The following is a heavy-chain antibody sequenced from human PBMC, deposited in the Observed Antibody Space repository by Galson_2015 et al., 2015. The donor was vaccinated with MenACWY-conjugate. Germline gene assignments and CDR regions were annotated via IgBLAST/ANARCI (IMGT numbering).Heavy chain of an antibody. J-gene: IGHJ4*02. Sequence: QSGAEVTKPGDSLKISCKASGYSFSDYWIGWVRQMPGEGLEWMGIIYPADSDTRYSPSFQGQVTISADKSIRAAYLQWSSLKASDTAMYFCATTTMVGNFDYWGQGTLVTVSS. D-gene: IGHD3-10*01. V-gene: IGHV5-51*03. CDR3: ATTTMVGNFDY. CDR1: GYSFSDYW. CDR2: IYPADSDT.